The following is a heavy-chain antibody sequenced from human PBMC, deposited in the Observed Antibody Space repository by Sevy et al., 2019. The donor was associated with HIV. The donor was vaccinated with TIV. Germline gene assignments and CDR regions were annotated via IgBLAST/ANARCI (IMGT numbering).Heavy chain of an antibody. J-gene: IGHJ6*02. CDR3: AREPYYYGSGSYRPYYYYYGMDV. Sequence: SETLSLTCTVSGGSISSSDYYWSWIRQPPGKGLEWIGYIYYSGSTYYNPSLKSRVTISVDTSKNQFSLKLSSVTAADTAVYYCAREPYYYGSGSYRPYYYYYGMDVWGQGTTVTVSS. V-gene: IGHV4-30-4*01. D-gene: IGHD3-10*01. CDR1: GGSISSSDYY. CDR2: IYYSGST.